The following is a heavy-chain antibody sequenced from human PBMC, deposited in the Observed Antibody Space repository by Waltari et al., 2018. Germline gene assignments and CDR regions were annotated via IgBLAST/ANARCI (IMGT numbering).Heavy chain of an antibody. CDR3: ARIYSSSWYFAFDI. J-gene: IGHJ3*02. V-gene: IGHV4-39*01. CDR2: IHYSGST. CDR1: GGSISSSSYY. D-gene: IGHD6-13*01. Sequence: QLQLQESGPGLVKPSETLSLTCTVSGGSISSSSYYWGWIRQPPGKGLEWIGSIHYSGSTYYNPSLKSRVTISVDTSKNQFSLKLSSVTAADTAVYYCARIYSSSWYFAFDIWGQGTMVTVSS.